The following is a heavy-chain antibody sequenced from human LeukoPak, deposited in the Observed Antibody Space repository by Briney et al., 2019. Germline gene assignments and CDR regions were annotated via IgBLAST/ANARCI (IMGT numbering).Heavy chain of an antibody. J-gene: IGHJ4*02. D-gene: IGHD3-22*01. CDR1: GGTFSSYA. Sequence: SVKVSCKASGGTFSSYAISWVRQAPGQGLEWMGRIIPILGIANYAQKFQGRVTITADKSTSTAYMELGSLRSEDTAVYYCARDEDYYDSSGYGTFDYWGQGTLVTVSS. V-gene: IGHV1-69*04. CDR2: IIPILGIA. CDR3: ARDEDYYDSSGYGTFDY.